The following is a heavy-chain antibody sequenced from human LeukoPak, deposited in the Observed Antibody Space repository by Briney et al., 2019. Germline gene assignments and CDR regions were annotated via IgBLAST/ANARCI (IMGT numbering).Heavy chain of an antibody. V-gene: IGHV4-39*07. D-gene: IGHD1-7*01. CDR1: GGSISSGSYY. Sequence: PSETLSLTCTVSGGSISSGSYYWSWIRQPPGKGLEWIGEINHSGSTNYNPSLKSRVTISVDTSKNQFSLKLSSVTAADTAVYYCARVLSTGTTFDYWGQGTLVTVSS. J-gene: IGHJ4*02. CDR3: ARVLSTGTTFDY. CDR2: INHSGST.